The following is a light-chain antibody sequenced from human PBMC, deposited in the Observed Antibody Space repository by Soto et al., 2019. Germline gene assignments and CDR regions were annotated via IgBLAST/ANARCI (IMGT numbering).Light chain of an antibody. Sequence: QSALTKPPSASGSPGQSVTISCTGTSRDIGAYNYVSWYQQHPGQAPKLIIYEVFRRPSGVPDRFSGSKSGNTASLTVSGLQPGDEADYYCSSYAGRETGVFGPGTKLTVL. CDR3: SSYAGRETGV. CDR1: SRDIGAYNY. CDR2: EVF. V-gene: IGLV2-8*01. J-gene: IGLJ1*01.